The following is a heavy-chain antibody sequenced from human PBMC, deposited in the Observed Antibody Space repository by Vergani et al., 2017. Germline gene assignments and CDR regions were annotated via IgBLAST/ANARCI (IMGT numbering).Heavy chain of an antibody. D-gene: IGHD3-3*01. Sequence: QVQLVQSGAEVKKPGASVKVSCKASGYTFTSYYMHWVRQAPGQGLEWMGIINPSGGSTSYAQKFQGRVTMTRDTSTSTVYMALSSLRSEDTAVYYCARDRRITIFGVVSDRFDYWGQGTLVTVSS. CDR3: ARDRRITIFGVVSDRFDY. CDR2: INPSGGST. V-gene: IGHV1-46*01. CDR1: GYTFTSYY. J-gene: IGHJ4*02.